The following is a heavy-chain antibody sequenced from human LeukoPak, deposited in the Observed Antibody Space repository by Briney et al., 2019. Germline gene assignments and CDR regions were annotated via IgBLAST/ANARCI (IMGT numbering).Heavy chain of an antibody. CDR2: ISYDGSNK. V-gene: IGHV3-30*04. CDR3: ARELETINYFDY. D-gene: IGHD1-1*01. CDR1: GFTFSSYA. J-gene: IGHJ4*02. Sequence: PGRSLRLSCAASGFTFSSYAMHWVRQAPGKGLEWVAVISYDGSNKYYADSVKGRFTISRDNSKNTLYLQMNSLRAEDTAVYYCARELETINYFDYWGQGTLVTVSS.